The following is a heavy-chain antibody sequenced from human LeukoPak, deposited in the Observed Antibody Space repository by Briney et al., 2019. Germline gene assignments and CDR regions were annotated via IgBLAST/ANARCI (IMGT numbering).Heavy chain of an antibody. CDR2: ISSSSNYI. CDR1: GFTFSSYW. Sequence: GGSLRLSCAASGFTFSSYWMHWVRQAPRKGLEWVSSISSSSNYIYYADSVKGRFTISRDNAKNSLYLQMDSLRAEYTAVYYCARDRCSSTSCYSSRWFDPWGQGTLVTVSS. J-gene: IGHJ5*02. D-gene: IGHD2-2*01. CDR3: ARDRCSSTSCYSSRWFDP. V-gene: IGHV3-21*01.